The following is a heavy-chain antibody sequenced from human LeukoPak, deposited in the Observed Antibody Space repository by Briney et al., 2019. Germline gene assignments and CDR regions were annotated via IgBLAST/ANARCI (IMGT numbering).Heavy chain of an antibody. J-gene: IGHJ4*02. Sequence: ASVKVSCKASGYTFTSYDINWVRQATGQGLEWMGWMNPNSGNAGYSQKFQDRVTMTRNTSISTAYMELSRLRSDDTAVYYCARSLAVAGDGDDYWGQGTLVTVSS. CDR3: ARSLAVAGDGDDY. CDR2: MNPNSGNA. V-gene: IGHV1-8*01. D-gene: IGHD6-19*01. CDR1: GYTFTSYD.